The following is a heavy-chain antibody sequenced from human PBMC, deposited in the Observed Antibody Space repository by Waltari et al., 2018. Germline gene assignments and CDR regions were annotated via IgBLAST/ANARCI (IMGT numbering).Heavy chain of an antibody. CDR3: ASAPRPMVSAPFDY. CDR2: ISNSGEMT. CDR1: CFGDYT. V-gene: IGHV3-23*04. D-gene: IGHD2-15*01. J-gene: IGHJ4*02. Sequence: EVQLVESGGGLVQPGGSLRLSCSVFCFGDYTRAWVRQAPGKGLEWVSGISNSGEMTSYADSVKGRFTISRDTSKNTLFLQMNGLRAEDTAIYYCASAPRPMVSAPFDYWGQGVLVTVSS.